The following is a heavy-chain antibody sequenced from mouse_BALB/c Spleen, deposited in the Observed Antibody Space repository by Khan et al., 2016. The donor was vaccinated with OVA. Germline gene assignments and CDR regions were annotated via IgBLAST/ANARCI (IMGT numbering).Heavy chain of an antibody. Sequence: QVQLKESGAELARPGASVKLSCKASGYSFTSYWMQWVKQRPGQGLEWIGAIYPGDGDTRYTQKFKGKATLTADNSSSTAYMQLSSVASEDSAIYYCARGRYGNWYFDVWGAGTTVTVSA. CDR2: IYPGDGDT. V-gene: IGHV1-87*01. CDR1: GYSFTSYW. J-gene: IGHJ1*01. CDR3: ARGRYGNWYFDV. D-gene: IGHD2-1*01.